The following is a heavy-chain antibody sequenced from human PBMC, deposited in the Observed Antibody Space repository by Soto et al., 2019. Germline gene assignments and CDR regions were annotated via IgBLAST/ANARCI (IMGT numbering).Heavy chain of an antibody. CDR3: ARAPVPMTTVYAGSDDKYFQH. Sequence: QVQLVQSGAEVKKPGASVKVSCKASGYTFTSYAMHWVRQAPGQRLEWMGWINAGNGNTKYSQKFQGRVTITRDTSASTAYMEMSSLRSEDTAVYYCARAPVPMTTVYAGSDDKYFQHWGQGTLVTVSS. D-gene: IGHD4-17*01. J-gene: IGHJ1*01. CDR1: GYTFTSYA. CDR2: INAGNGNT. V-gene: IGHV1-3*01.